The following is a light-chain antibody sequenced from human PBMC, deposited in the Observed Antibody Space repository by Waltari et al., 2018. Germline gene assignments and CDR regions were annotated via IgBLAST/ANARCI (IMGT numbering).Light chain of an antibody. CDR1: SSDVGGYNY. CDR2: DVS. Sequence: QSALTPPASVSGSPGQSITISCTGTSSDVGGYNYVPWYQQHPGKAPKLMIYDVSKRPSGVSNRFSGSKSANTASLTISGLQAEDEADYYCSSYTSSSTYVFGTGTKVTVL. J-gene: IGLJ1*01. CDR3: SSYTSSSTYV. V-gene: IGLV2-14*01.